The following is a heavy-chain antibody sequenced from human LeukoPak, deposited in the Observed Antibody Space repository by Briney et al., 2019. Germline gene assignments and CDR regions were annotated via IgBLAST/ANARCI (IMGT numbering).Heavy chain of an antibody. J-gene: IGHJ4*02. CDR1: GFTVSSNY. D-gene: IGHD3-3*01. CDR2: IYSGGNT. CDR3: ARGHYDFWSGYPFDY. V-gene: IGHV3-53*04. Sequence: GGSQRLSCADSGFTVSSNYMSWVRQAPGKGLEWVSVIYSGGNTYYADSVKGRFTISRHNSKNTLYLQMNSLRTEDTAVYYCARGHYDFWSGYPFDYWGQGTLVTVSS.